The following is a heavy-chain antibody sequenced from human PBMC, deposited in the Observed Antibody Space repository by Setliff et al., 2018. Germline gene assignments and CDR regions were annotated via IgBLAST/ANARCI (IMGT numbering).Heavy chain of an antibody. D-gene: IGHD3-10*01. J-gene: IGHJ6*03. Sequence: PSETLSLTCAVSGGSISSPNWWNWVRQPPGKGLEWIGEINHSGSTNYNPSPKSRVTISVDTSKNQFSLKLDSVTAADTAVYYCARGLTGGGYYSVRYHHMDVWGKGTTVTVSS. CDR2: INHSGST. V-gene: IGHV4-4*02. CDR3: ARGLTGGGYYSVRYHHMDV. CDR1: GGSISSPNW.